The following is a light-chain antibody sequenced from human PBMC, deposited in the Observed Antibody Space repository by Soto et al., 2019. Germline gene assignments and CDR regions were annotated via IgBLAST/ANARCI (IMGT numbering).Light chain of an antibody. CDR2: EVS. CDR1: SSDVGGYNY. J-gene: IGLJ3*02. Sequence: QSALTQPPSASGSPGQSITISCTGTSSDVGGYNYVSWYQQHPGKAPKLMIYEVSNRPSGVSNRFSGSKSGSTASLTISGLQAEDEADYYCSSYTSSSTLEVFGGGTKLTVL. CDR3: SSYTSSSTLEV. V-gene: IGLV2-14*01.